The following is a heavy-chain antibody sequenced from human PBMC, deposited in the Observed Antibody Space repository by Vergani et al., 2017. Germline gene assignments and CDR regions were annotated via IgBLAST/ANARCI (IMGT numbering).Heavy chain of an antibody. J-gene: IGHJ4*02. D-gene: IGHD3-10*01. CDR2: ISGSGVSA. CDR1: EFTFSNYA. Sequence: EVQLFESGGGLVQPGGSLRLTCAASEFTFSNYAMNWVRQAPGKGLEWVSGISGSGVSAYYPDSVKGRFTISRDNSKNMLFLQMNNLRTEDTAIYYCAKQYFVSGNYLFDYWGQGTLVTVSS. CDR3: AKQYFVSGNYLFDY. V-gene: IGHV3-23*01.